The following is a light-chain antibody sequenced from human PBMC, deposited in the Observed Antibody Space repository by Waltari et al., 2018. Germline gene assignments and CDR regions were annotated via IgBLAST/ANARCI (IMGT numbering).Light chain of an antibody. V-gene: IGLV4-69*01. CDR2: VNSDGSN. Sequence: QLMLTQSPSASASLGASVKLTCTLSSGHSSYAIAWHQQQPEKGPRYLMKVNSDGSNTKGDGIPDRFSGSSSGAERYLTISSLQSEYEADYYCQTGGFGIWVFGGGTKLTVL. CDR1: SGHSSYA. CDR3: QTGGFGIWV. J-gene: IGLJ3*02.